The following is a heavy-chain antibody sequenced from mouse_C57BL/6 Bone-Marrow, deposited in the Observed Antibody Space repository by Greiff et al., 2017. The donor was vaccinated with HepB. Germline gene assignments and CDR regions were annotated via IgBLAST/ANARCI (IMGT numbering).Heavy chain of an antibody. Sequence: EVKLVESGPELVKPGASVKISCKASGYSFTGYYMNWVKQSPEKSLEWIGEINPSTGGTTYNQKFKAKATLTVDKSSSTAYMQLKSLTSEDSAVYYCARDYDDFAYWGQGTLVTVSA. J-gene: IGHJ3*01. CDR3: ARDYDDFAY. CDR2: INPSTGGT. D-gene: IGHD2-4*01. V-gene: IGHV1-42*01. CDR1: GYSFTGYY.